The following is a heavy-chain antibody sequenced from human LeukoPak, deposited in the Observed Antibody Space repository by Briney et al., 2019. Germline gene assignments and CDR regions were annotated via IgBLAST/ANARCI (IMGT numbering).Heavy chain of an antibody. CDR1: GFSVTSNY. Sequence: GGSLRLSCAASGFSVTSNYISWVRQGPGKGLEWVSLIYNDGSTYYSDSVKGRFTISRDTSQNTLFLQMHSLRVEDSAMYYCVKRLTLGDLSIEGAFALWGRGTMVTVAA. D-gene: IGHD3-16*02. J-gene: IGHJ3*01. CDR3: VKRLTLGDLSIEGAFAL. V-gene: IGHV3-53*01. CDR2: IYNDGST.